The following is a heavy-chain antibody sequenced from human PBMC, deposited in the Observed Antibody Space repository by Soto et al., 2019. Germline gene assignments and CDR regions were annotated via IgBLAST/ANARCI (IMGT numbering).Heavy chain of an antibody. CDR1: GGSISSSSYY. D-gene: IGHD4-4*01. Sequence: SETLSLTCTVSGGSISSSSYYWGWIRQPPGKGLEWIGSIYYSGSTYYNPSLKSRVTISVDTSKNQFSLKLSSVTAADTAMYYCARRLGTVTPYYYYYMDVWGKGTTVTVSS. CDR2: IYYSGST. CDR3: ARRLGTVTPYYYYYMDV. J-gene: IGHJ6*03. V-gene: IGHV4-39*01.